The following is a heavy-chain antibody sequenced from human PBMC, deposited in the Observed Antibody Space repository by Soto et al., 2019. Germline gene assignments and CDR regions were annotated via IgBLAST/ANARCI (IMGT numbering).Heavy chain of an antibody. D-gene: IGHD6-13*01. CDR3: AKVRSSSSWYFGY. Sequence: GGSLRLSCAASGFTFSSYAMSWVRQAPGKGLEWVSAISGSGGSTYYADSVKGRFTISRDNSKNTLYLQMNSPRAEDTAVYYCAKVRSSSSWYFGYWGQGTLVTVSS. J-gene: IGHJ4*02. CDR1: GFTFSSYA. V-gene: IGHV3-23*01. CDR2: ISGSGGST.